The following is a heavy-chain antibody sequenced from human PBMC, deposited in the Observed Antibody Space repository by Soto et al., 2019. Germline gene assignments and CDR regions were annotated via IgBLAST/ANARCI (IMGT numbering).Heavy chain of an antibody. CDR2: ISAYNGNT. J-gene: IGHJ6*02. D-gene: IGHD2-2*02. V-gene: IGHV1-18*01. Sequence: ASVKVSCKASVYGFTSYGISWVRQAPGQGLEWMGWISAYNGNTNYAQKLQGRVTMTTDTSTSTAYMELRSLRSDDTAVYYCARADCSSTSCYTLDYYYYGMDVWGQGTTVTVSS. CDR3: ARADCSSTSCYTLDYYYYGMDV. CDR1: VYGFTSYG.